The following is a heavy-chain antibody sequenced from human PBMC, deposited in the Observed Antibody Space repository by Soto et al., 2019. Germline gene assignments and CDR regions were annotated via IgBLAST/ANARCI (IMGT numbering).Heavy chain of an antibody. CDR2: IYTSGGT. CDR3: AREGTDYNEYYYGMDV. J-gene: IGHJ6*02. Sequence: PSETLSLTCSVSGGSMNCYYWSWVRQPAGKGLEWIGRIYTSGGTNYNPSLKSRVTLSLDTSKNHLSLSLRSVTAADTAMYYCAREGTDYNEYYYGMDVWGQGTTVTVSS. V-gene: IGHV4-4*07. CDR1: GGSMNCYY. D-gene: IGHD4-4*01.